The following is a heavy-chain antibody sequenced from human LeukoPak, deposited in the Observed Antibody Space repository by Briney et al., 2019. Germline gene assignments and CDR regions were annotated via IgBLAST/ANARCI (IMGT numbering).Heavy chain of an antibody. CDR3: ARDRVNWNDVGGLFDY. Sequence: GGSLRLSCAASGFTVSTNYMSCVRQAPGKGLEWVSFIYSGGNTNYADSVKGRFTISRDISKNTLYLQMDSLSAEDTAVYYCARDRVNWNDVGGLFDYWGQGTLVTVSS. CDR1: GFTVSTNY. J-gene: IGHJ4*02. D-gene: IGHD1-1*01. V-gene: IGHV3-53*01. CDR2: IYSGGNT.